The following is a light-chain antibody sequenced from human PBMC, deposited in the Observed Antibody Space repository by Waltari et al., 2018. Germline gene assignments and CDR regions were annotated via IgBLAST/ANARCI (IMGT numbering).Light chain of an antibody. CDR3: SSYAGSSKGV. Sequence: QSALTQPASVSGSPGQSITISCTVTSSDDRNYQRVSWYQQPPGKAPKLMSYAVSKRPAGVSDRLSGSKSCDMASLTISGLQPEDEAEYYCSSYAGSSKGVFGGGTKVTVL. CDR2: AVS. V-gene: IGLV2-23*02. J-gene: IGLJ2*01. CDR1: SSDDRNYQR.